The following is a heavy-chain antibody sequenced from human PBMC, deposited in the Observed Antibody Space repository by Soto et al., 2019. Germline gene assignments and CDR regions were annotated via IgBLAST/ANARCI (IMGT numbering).Heavy chain of an antibody. CDR3: AKVSGWSNWFDP. Sequence: LRLSCAASGFTFSSYAMSWVRQAPGKGLEWVSAISGSGGSTYYADSVKGRFTISRDNSKNTLYLQMNSLRAEDTAVYYCAKVSGWSNWFDPWGQGTLVTVSS. CDR2: ISGSGGST. J-gene: IGHJ5*02. CDR1: GFTFSSYA. V-gene: IGHV3-23*01. D-gene: IGHD6-19*01.